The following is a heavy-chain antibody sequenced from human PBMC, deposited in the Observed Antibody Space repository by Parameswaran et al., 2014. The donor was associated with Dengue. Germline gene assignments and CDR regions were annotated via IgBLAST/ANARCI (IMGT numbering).Heavy chain of an antibody. D-gene: IGHD5-18*01. Sequence: WVRQAPGQGLEWMGIINPSGGSTSYAQKFQGRVTMTRDTSTSTVYMELSSLRSEDTAVYYCARVSVTGTDFDYWGQGTLVTVSS. V-gene: IGHV1-46*01. CDR2: INPSGGST. CDR3: ARVSVTGTDFDY. J-gene: IGHJ4*02.